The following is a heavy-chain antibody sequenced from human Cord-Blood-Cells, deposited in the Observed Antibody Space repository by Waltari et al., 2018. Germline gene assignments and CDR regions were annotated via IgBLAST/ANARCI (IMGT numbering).Heavy chain of an antibody. V-gene: IGHV1-69*01. J-gene: IGHJ5*02. D-gene: IGHD3-9*01. Sequence: QVQLVQSGAEVKKPGSSVKVSCKASGGTFSSYAISWVRPAPGQGLEWLGGIIPIFVTANYAQEFQGRVTITADESTSTAYMELSSLRSEDMAVYYCARRSRASGFNWFDPWGQGTLVTVSS. CDR2: IIPIFVTA. CDR1: GGTFSSYA. CDR3: ARRSRASGFNWFDP.